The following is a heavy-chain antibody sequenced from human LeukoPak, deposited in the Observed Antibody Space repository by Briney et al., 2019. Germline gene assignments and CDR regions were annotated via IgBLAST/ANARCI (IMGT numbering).Heavy chain of an antibody. Sequence: ASVKVSCKASGYTFTGYYMNWVRQAPGQGLEWMGWINSDSGFTKYAQKFRGRVTMTRDTSITTVYMDLTRLTSDDTAVYYCARNFDMKGFDPWGQGTLVTVSS. J-gene: IGHJ5*02. V-gene: IGHV1-2*02. D-gene: IGHD3-9*01. CDR3: ARNFDMKGFDP. CDR2: INSDSGFT. CDR1: GYTFTGYY.